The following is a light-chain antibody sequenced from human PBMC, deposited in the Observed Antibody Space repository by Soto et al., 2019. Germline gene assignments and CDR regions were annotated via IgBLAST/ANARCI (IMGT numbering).Light chain of an antibody. CDR1: QSVSSS. V-gene: IGKV3-11*01. CDR3: QQRSNWPRT. J-gene: IGKJ2*01. CDR2: DAS. Sequence: EIVLTQSPATLSLSPGERATLSCRASQSVSSSLGWYQQIPGQAPRLHIYDASNRATGIPARFSGSGSGTDFTLTISSLEPEDFAVYYCQQRSNWPRTFGQRTKVDIK.